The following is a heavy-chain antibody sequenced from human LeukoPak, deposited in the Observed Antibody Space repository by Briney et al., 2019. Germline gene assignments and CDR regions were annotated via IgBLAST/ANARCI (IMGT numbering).Heavy chain of an antibody. V-gene: IGHV4-39*07. CDR2: IFQSGHT. J-gene: IGHJ4*02. CDR3: ARDTRTAQGFDY. Sequence: SETLSLTCTVSGGSISSTSYFWGWIRQPPGKGLEWTGSIFQSGHTYYSPSLKSRVTISVDTSNNRFSLSLSAVTAADTAIYYCARDTRTAQGFDYWGQGILVTVSS. D-gene: IGHD2-15*01. CDR1: GGSISSTSYF.